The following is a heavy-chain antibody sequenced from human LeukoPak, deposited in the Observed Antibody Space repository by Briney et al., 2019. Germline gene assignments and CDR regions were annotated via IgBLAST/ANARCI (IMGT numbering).Heavy chain of an antibody. CDR1: GASITSGTYY. CDR3: ARGLGSMLRRGSNWFDP. Sequence: SETLSLTCTVSGASITSGTYYWGWTRQPAGKGLEYIGRIYTSGTTNYNPSVKSRVTISIDTSKNQFSLTLRSVTAAHTALYYCARGLGSMLRRGSNWFDPWGQGTLVIVSS. V-gene: IGHV4-61*02. D-gene: IGHD3-10*01. J-gene: IGHJ5*02. CDR2: IYTSGTT.